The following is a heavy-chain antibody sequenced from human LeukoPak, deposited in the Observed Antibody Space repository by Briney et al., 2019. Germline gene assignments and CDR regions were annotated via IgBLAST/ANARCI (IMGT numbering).Heavy chain of an antibody. CDR2: VSNSGST. Sequence: PSETLSLTCTVSGVSISSYYWSWIRQPPGRGLEWSGDVSNSGSTNYNPAHKSRVTISVDTSKNQFSLKLSSVTAADTAVYYCARDGGSRGYDYEIDYWGQGTLVTVSS. CDR1: GVSISSYY. D-gene: IGHD5-12*01. V-gene: IGHV4-59*01. CDR3: ARDGGSRGYDYEIDY. J-gene: IGHJ4*02.